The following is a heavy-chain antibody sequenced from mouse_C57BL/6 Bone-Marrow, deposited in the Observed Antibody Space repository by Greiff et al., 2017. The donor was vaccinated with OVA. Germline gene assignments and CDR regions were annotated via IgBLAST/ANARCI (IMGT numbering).Heavy chain of an antibody. CDR2: IDPSDSYT. Sequence: VQLQQPGAELVMPGASVKLSCKASGYTFTSYWMHWVKQRPGQGLEWIGEIDPSDSYTNYNQKFKGKSTLTVDKSSSTAYMQLSSLTSEDSAVYCCARGDYGNSYYFDYWGQGTTLTVSS. D-gene: IGHD2-1*01. J-gene: IGHJ2*01. V-gene: IGHV1-69*01. CDR1: GYTFTSYW. CDR3: ARGDYGNSYYFDY.